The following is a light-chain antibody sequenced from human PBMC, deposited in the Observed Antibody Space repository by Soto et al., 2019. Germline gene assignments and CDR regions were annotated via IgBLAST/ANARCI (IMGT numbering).Light chain of an antibody. CDR3: QKLNSYPIT. J-gene: IGKJ5*01. Sequence: DIQLTQSPSFLSASVGDRVTITCRASQGISSYLAWYQQKPGKAPKLLIYAASTLQSGVPSRFSGSGSGTEFTITISRLQPEDFATYYYQKLNSYPITFGKGTRMEIK. CDR2: AAS. V-gene: IGKV1-9*01. CDR1: QGISSY.